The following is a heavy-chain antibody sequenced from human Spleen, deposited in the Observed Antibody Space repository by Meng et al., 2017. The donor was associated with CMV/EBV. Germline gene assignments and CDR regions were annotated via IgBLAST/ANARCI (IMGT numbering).Heavy chain of an antibody. Sequence: SGPTLVKPTQTLTLTCTFSGLSLSTSGVGVGWIRQPPGKALEWLALIYWNDDKRYSPSLKSRLTITKDTSKNQVVLTMTNMDPVDTATYYCAHSSPYGSGSYYTLYYYYGMDVWGQGTTVTVSS. V-gene: IGHV2-5*01. D-gene: IGHD3-10*01. CDR3: AHSSPYGSGSYYTLYYYYGMDV. CDR1: GLSLSTSGVG. CDR2: IYWNDDK. J-gene: IGHJ6*02.